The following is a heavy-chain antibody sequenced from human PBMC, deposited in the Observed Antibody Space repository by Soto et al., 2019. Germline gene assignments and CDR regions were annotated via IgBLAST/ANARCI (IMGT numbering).Heavy chain of an antibody. V-gene: IGHV3-21*01. CDR2: ISSSSSYI. J-gene: IGHJ4*02. CDR3: ACYYDSSGFAPFDY. CDR1: GFTFSSYS. Sequence: GGSLRLSCAASGFTFSSYSMNWVRQAPGKGLEWVSSISSSSSYIYYADSVKGRFTISRDNAKNSLYLQMNSLRAEVTAVYYCACYYDSSGFAPFDYWGQGTLVTVSS. D-gene: IGHD3-22*01.